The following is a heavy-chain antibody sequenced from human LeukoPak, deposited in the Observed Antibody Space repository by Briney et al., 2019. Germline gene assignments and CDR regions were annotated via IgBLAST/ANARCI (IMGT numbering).Heavy chain of an antibody. CDR1: GYTFTSYG. J-gene: IGHJ5*02. Sequence: ASVKVSCKASGYTFTSYGISWVRQAPGQGLEWMGWISAYSGNTNYAQKLQGRVTMTTDTSTSTAYMELRSLRSDDTAVYYCARRPYDYVWGSYRPGFDPWGQGTLVTVSS. D-gene: IGHD3-16*02. V-gene: IGHV1-18*04. CDR3: ARRPYDYVWGSYRPGFDP. CDR2: ISAYSGNT.